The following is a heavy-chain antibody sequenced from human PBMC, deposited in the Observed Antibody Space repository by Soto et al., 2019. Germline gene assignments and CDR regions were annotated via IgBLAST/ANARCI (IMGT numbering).Heavy chain of an antibody. J-gene: IGHJ4*02. CDR1: GFTFSNYN. D-gene: IGHD6-19*01. V-gene: IGHV3-21*01. Sequence: GGSLILSCAASGFTFSNYNMNWVRQAPGKGLEWVSSISSSSSYIYYADSVKGRFTISRDNAKNSLYLQMNSLRAEDTAVYYCARGSAEAGTAAIDHWGQGTLVTVSS. CDR3: ARGSAEAGTAAIDH. CDR2: ISSSSSYI.